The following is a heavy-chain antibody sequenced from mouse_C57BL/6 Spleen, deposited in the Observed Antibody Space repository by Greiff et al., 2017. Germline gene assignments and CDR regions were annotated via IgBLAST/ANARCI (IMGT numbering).Heavy chain of an antibody. V-gene: IGHV14-3*01. CDR1: GFNIKNTY. J-gene: IGHJ4*01. D-gene: IGHD1-1*01. CDR3: DRKLRNYYAMGY. CDR2: IDPANGNT. Sequence: EVQLQQSVAELVRPGASVKLSCTASGFNIKNTYMHWVKQRPEQGLELIGRIDPANGNTKYDPKFKGKATLTADTTSNTAYLQLSSLTSEDTAVYYCDRKLRNYYAMGYWGPGTSVTVSS.